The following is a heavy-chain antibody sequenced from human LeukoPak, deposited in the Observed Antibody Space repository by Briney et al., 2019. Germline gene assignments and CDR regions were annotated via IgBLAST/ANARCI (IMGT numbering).Heavy chain of an antibody. Sequence: GGSLRLSCAVSGFTSSDYWMHWVRQAPGKGLVWVSRINTDGSFTRYADSVQGRFTISRDTAKNTLFLQMNSLRAEDTAVYYCAREAKVGAALQYWGQGILVTVSS. CDR2: INTDGSFT. D-gene: IGHD1-26*01. V-gene: IGHV3-74*01. J-gene: IGHJ4*02. CDR1: GFTSSDYW. CDR3: AREAKVGAALQY.